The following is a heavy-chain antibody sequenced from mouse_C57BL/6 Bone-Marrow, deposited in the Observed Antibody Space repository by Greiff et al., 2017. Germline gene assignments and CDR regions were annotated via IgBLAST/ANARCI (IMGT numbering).Heavy chain of an antibody. J-gene: IGHJ2*01. V-gene: IGHV1-69*01. CDR2: IDPSDSYT. CDR3: AMGRGGYFDY. CDR1: GYTFTSYW. Sequence: QVQLQQPGAELVMPGASVKLSCKASGYTFTSYWMHWVKQRPGQGLEWIGEIDPSDSYTNYNQKFKGKSTLTVDKSSSTAYMQLSSLTSEDSAVYYCAMGRGGYFDYWGQGTTLTVSS.